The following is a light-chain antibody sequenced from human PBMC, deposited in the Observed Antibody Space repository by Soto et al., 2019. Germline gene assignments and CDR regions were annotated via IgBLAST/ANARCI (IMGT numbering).Light chain of an antibody. Sequence: QSVLTQPASVSGSPGQSITISCAGTGSDVGAYNLVSWYQQHPGKAPKLIIYEVSKRPSGVPDRFSGSKSGNTASLTVSGLQADDEADYYCSSYSGTNYHYVFGTGTKVTVL. CDR3: SSYSGTNYHYV. CDR1: GSDVGAYNL. V-gene: IGLV2-14*02. CDR2: EVS. J-gene: IGLJ1*01.